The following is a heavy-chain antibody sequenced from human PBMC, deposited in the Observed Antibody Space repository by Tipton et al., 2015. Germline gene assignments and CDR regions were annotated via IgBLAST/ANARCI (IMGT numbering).Heavy chain of an antibody. Sequence: TLSLTCSISAGSISTYYWSGIRQHAGKGLEWIGRIFTSGTTNYNPSLKSRVAISVDASKNQFSLELKTVTAADTAMYYCARGDVAAAGTFDFWGQGTLVTVSS. D-gene: IGHD2-15*01. V-gene: IGHV4-4*07. J-gene: IGHJ4*02. CDR1: AGSISTYY. CDR2: IFTSGTT. CDR3: ARGDVAAAGTFDF.